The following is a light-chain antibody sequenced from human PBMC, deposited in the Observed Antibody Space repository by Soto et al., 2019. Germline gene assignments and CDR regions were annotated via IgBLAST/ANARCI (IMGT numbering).Light chain of an antibody. V-gene: IGKV1-5*03. CDR3: QQYDSSPYT. CDR1: QSINNW. Sequence: DIQMTQSPSTLSASVGDRVTITCRASQSINNWLAWYQQKPGKAPKLLIYKTSSLESGVPSTFSGSGSGTEFTLTISSLQPDDFATYYCQQYDSSPYTFGQGTNLEIK. CDR2: KTS. J-gene: IGKJ2*01.